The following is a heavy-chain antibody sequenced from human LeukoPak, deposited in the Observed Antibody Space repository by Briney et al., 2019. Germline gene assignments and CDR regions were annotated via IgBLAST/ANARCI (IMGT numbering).Heavy chain of an antibody. CDR2: IKSKTDGGTT. Sequence: GGSLRLSCAASGFTFSNAWMSWVRQAPGKGLEWVGRIKSKTDGGTTDYAAPVKGRFTISRDDSKNTLYLQMNSLKTEDTAVYYCTTDSGGYCSSTSCYPIYYYYYYMDVWGKGTTVTVSS. CDR3: TTDSGGYCSSTSCYPIYYYYYYMDV. CDR1: GFTFSNAW. D-gene: IGHD2-2*01. J-gene: IGHJ6*03. V-gene: IGHV3-15*01.